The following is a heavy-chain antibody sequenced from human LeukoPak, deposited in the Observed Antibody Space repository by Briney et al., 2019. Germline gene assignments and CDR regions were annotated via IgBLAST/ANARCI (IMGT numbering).Heavy chain of an antibody. CDR2: MNPNSGNT. Sequence: GASVKVSCKASGGTFSSYAISWVRQATGQGLEWMGWMNPNSGNTGYAQKFQGRVTMTRNTSISTVYMELSSLRSEDTAVYYCARGVFVVVPAHTNLRPFFDYWGQGTLVTVSS. CDR3: ARGVFVVVPAHTNLRPFFDY. V-gene: IGHV1-8*02. CDR1: GGTFSSYA. D-gene: IGHD2-2*01. J-gene: IGHJ4*02.